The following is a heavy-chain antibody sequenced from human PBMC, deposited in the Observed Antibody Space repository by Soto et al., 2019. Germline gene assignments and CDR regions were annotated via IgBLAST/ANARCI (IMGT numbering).Heavy chain of an antibody. Sequence: QVQLVESGGGVVQPGRSLRLSCAASGFSFRDFAMHWVRQAPGKGLEWVAVISYDGSKTYYAKSAKGRFSISRDNSKNTLFLQMNSLRAEDTAVYYCANEEGVSGYFWGQGTLVTVS. D-gene: IGHD6-25*01. CDR1: GFSFRDFA. CDR3: ANEEGVSGYF. V-gene: IGHV3-30*18. CDR2: ISYDGSKT. J-gene: IGHJ4*02.